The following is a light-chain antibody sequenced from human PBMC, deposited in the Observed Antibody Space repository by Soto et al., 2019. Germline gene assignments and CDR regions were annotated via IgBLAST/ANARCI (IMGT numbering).Light chain of an antibody. V-gene: IGKV1-39*01. CDR1: QRINIY. J-gene: IGKJ5*01. CDR3: QQSFSTPT. CDR2: SAS. Sequence: DIQMTQSPSSLSTSVGDRVTITCRASQRINIYLNWYRQKPGKAPELLIYSASNLQSGVPSRFSGSGSGTDFTLTISSLQPEDFATYYCQQSFSTPTFGQGIRLEIK.